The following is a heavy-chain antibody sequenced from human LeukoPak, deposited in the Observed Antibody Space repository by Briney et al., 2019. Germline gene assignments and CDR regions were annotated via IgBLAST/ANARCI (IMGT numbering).Heavy chain of an antibody. J-gene: IGHJ3*02. V-gene: IGHV1-8*01. CDR2: MNTNSGNT. CDR3: ARKGIAAAGIPIPFDI. D-gene: IGHD6-13*01. Sequence: ASVKVSCKASGYTFTSYDINWVRQATGQGLEWMGWMNTNSGNTGYAQKFQGRVSMTRNTSISTAYMELSSLRSEDTAVYYCARKGIAAAGIPIPFDIWGQGTMVTVSS. CDR1: GYTFTSYD.